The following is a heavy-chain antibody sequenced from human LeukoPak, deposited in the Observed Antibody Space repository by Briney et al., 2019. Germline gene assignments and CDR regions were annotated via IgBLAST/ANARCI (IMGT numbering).Heavy chain of an antibody. Sequence: GGSLRLSCAASGFTFDDYAMHWVRHAPGKGLEWVSGISWNSGSIGYADSVKGRFTISRDNAKNSLYLQMNSLRAEDTALYYCANLSTRRCYYDSSGAQKYCRNGMDVWGQGTTVTVSS. J-gene: IGHJ6*02. V-gene: IGHV3-9*01. CDR3: ANLSTRRCYYDSSGAQKYCRNGMDV. D-gene: IGHD3-22*01. CDR1: GFTFDDYA. CDR2: ISWNSGSI.